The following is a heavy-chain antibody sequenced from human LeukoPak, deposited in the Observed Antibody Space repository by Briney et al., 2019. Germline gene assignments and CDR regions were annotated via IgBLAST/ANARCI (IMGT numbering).Heavy chain of an antibody. V-gene: IGHV3-21*01. Sequence: GGSLRLSCAASGFTFSSYSMNWVRRAPGKGLEWVSSISSSSSYIYYADSVKGRFTISRDNAKNSLYLQMNSLRAEDTAVYYCARGSSAGFMDFDYWGQGTLVTVSS. CDR2: ISSSSSYI. CDR3: ARGSSAGFMDFDY. D-gene: IGHD6-25*01. J-gene: IGHJ4*02. CDR1: GFTFSSYS.